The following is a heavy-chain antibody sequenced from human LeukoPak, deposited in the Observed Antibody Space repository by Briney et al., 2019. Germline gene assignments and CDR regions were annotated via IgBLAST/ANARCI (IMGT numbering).Heavy chain of an antibody. CDR2: ISISTSTI. CDR1: GFTFSNYN. CDR3: AKRGNRPYYFDY. J-gene: IGHJ4*02. D-gene: IGHD1-14*01. Sequence: PGGSLGLSCAASGFTFSNYNMNWVRQAPGKGLEWVSYISISTSTIYYADSVKGRFTISRDNAKNSLYLQMNSLRAEDTAVYYCAKRGNRPYYFDYWGQGTLVTVSS. V-gene: IGHV3-48*01.